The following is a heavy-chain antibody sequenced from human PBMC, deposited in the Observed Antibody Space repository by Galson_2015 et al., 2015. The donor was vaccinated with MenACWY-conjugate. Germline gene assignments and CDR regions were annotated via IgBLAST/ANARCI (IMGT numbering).Heavy chain of an antibody. Sequence: SLRLSCAASGFTFSNAWMSWVRQAPGKGLEWVGRIKSKTDGGTTDYAAPVKGRFTISRDDSKNTLYLQMNSLKTEDTAVYYCTTETDGYVSYYYGMDVWGQGTTVTVSS. V-gene: IGHV3-15*01. J-gene: IGHJ6*02. CDR3: TTETDGYVSYYYGMDV. D-gene: IGHD1-1*01. CDR1: GFTFSNAW. CDR2: IKSKTDGGTT.